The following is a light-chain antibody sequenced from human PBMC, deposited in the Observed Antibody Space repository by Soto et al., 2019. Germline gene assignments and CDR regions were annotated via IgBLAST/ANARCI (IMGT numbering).Light chain of an antibody. V-gene: IGKV3-11*01. CDR3: QQRSNWRA. Sequence: IVLTQSPATLSLSPWERATLSCRASQSVSSYLAWYQQKPCQAPRLLIYDASNRATGIPARFSGSGSGTDFTLTISSLEPEDFAVYYCQQRSNWRAFGQGTKVDIK. CDR2: DAS. CDR1: QSVSSY. J-gene: IGKJ1*01.